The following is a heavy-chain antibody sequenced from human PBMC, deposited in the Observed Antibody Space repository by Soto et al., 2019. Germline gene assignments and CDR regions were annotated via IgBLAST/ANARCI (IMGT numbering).Heavy chain of an antibody. CDR2: ISYDGTNK. CDR3: ARGTPYTSSWYYFDF. J-gene: IGHJ4*02. V-gene: IGHV3-30*03. CDR1: GFTFTTYG. Sequence: QVQLVDSGGGVVQPGTSLRLSCAASGFTFTTYGMHWVRQAPGKGLEWVAVISYDGTNKFYEDSVDGRFTISRDNSKNTLFLQMNSLRTEDTAVYYCARGTPYTSSWYYFDFWGQGTLVTVSS. D-gene: IGHD6-13*01.